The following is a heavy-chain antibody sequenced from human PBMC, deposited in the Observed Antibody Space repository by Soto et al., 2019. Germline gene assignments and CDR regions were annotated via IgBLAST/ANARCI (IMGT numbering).Heavy chain of an antibody. Sequence: EVQLLESGGNLVQPGLSLRLSCAASGFIFSDYAMTWVRQAPGKGLEWVSTISGTRGRQRNTFYTASVKGRFTVTRDNSKNTLYLQMDSLRPEDTAVYYCARIGEFYGTGTYGNSDVFDIWGQGTLVTVSS. CDR1: GFIFSDYA. V-gene: IGHV3-23*01. CDR2: ISGTRGRQRNT. CDR3: ARIGEFYGTGTYGNSDVFDI. D-gene: IGHD3-10*01. J-gene: IGHJ3*02.